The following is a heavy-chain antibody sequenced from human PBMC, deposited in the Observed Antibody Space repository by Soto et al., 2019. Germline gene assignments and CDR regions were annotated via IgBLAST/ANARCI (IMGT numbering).Heavy chain of an antibody. Sequence: GGSLRLSCAASGFTFSSYGMHWVRQAPGKGLEWVAVISYDGSNKYYADSVKGRFTISRDNSKNTLYLQMNSLRAEDTAVYYCAKAQYYYDSSGYYGPWGQGTLVTVSS. CDR3: AKAQYYYDSSGYYGP. J-gene: IGHJ5*02. CDR1: GFTFSSYG. V-gene: IGHV3-30*18. CDR2: ISYDGSNK. D-gene: IGHD3-22*01.